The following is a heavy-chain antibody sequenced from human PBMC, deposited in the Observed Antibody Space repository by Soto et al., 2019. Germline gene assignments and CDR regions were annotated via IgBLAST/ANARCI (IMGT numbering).Heavy chain of an antibody. D-gene: IGHD2-2*01. CDR2: ISSSSSYI. CDR1: GFTFSSYS. J-gene: IGHJ4*02. CDR3: ARDHYCSSTSCYGIR. V-gene: IGHV3-21*01. Sequence: GGSLRLSCAASGFTFSSYSMNWVRQAPGKRLEWVSSISSSSSYIYYADSVKGRFTISRDNAKNSLYLQMNSLRAEDTAVYYCARDHYCSSTSCYGIRWGQGTLVTVSS.